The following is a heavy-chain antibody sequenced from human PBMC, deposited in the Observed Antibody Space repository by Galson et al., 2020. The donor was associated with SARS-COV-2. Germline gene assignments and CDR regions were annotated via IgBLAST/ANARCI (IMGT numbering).Heavy chain of an antibody. CDR1: GFAFSGYE. CDR3: ATLHWNRAFDF. CDR2: ISSSGITT. Sequence: GGSLRLSCAASGFAFSGYELNWVRQSPGKGLEWLSYISSSGITTYYAESVEGRFTISRDNAENSVFLQMNSLRAEDTAVYYCATLHWNRAFDFWVQGTKVTVSS. J-gene: IGHJ3*01. V-gene: IGHV3-48*03. D-gene: IGHD1-1*01.